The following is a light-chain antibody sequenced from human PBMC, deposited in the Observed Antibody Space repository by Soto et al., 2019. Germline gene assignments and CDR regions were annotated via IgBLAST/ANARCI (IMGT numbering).Light chain of an antibody. J-gene: IGKJ2*01. CDR1: QSVSRN. Sequence: EIVMTQSPATLSVSQGERATVSCRASQSVSRNLAWYKQKPGQAPRLLIYGASTRATGIPARISGSGSGTEFNLSIGSLQSEDFAVSYCQQYNNWPRTFGQGTKLEIK. V-gene: IGKV3-15*01. CDR3: QQYNNWPRT. CDR2: GAS.